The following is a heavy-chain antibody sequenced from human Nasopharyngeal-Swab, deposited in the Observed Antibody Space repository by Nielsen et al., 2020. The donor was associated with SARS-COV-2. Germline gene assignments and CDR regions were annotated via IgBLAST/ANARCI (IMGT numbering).Heavy chain of an antibody. Sequence: SGPTLVKPTQTLTLTCTFSGFSLSTSGVGVGWIRQPPGKALEWLALIYWDDDKRYSPSLKSRLTITKDTSKNQVVLTMTNMDPVDTATYYCAFQGQWRPRRPGYYFDYWGQGTLVTVSS. CDR3: AFQGQWRPRRPGYYFDY. CDR1: GFSLSTSGVG. J-gene: IGHJ4*02. D-gene: IGHD6-19*01. V-gene: IGHV2-5*02. CDR2: IYWDDDK.